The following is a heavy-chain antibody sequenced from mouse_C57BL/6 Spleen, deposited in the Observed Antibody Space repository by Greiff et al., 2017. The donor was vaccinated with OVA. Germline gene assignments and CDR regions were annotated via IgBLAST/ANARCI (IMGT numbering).Heavy chain of an antibody. CDR1: GYTFTDYY. CDR3: ARPGGSSSYYAMDY. Sequence: QVQLKQSGAELVRPGASVKLSCKASGYTFTDYYINWVKQRPGQGLEWIARIYPGSGNTYYNEKFKGKATLTAEKSSSTAYMQLSSLTSEDSAVYFCARPGGSSSYYAMDYWGQGTSVTVSS. J-gene: IGHJ4*01. D-gene: IGHD1-1*01. CDR2: IYPGSGNT. V-gene: IGHV1-76*01.